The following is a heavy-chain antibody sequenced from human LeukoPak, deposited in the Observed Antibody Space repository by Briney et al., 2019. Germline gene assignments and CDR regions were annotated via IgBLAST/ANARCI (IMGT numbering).Heavy chain of an antibody. CDR1: GLIFSSYG. D-gene: IGHD3-10*01. J-gene: IGHJ3*02. CDR3: ARANYYGSGRAAFDI. V-gene: IGHV3-74*01. CDR2: INSDGSST. Sequence: GGSLRPSCAAPGLIFSSYGMHWARQPPGKGRGWASGINSDGSSTSYADSVKGRFTISRDNAKNTLYLQMNSLRAEDTAVYYCARANYYGSGRAAFDIWGQGTMVTVSS.